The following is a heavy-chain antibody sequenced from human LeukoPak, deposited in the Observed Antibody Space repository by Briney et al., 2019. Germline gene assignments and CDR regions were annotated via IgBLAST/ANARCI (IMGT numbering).Heavy chain of an antibody. J-gene: IGHJ4*02. CDR3: ARSNAVVANTDY. CDR2: IYYSGST. Sequence: SETLSLTCTVSGGPISSYYWSWIRQPPGKGLEWIGYIYYSGSTNYNPSLKSRVTISVDTSTNQFSLKLSSVTAADTAVYYCARSNAVVANTDYWGQGTLVTVSS. CDR1: GGPISSYY. V-gene: IGHV4-59*01. D-gene: IGHD2-15*01.